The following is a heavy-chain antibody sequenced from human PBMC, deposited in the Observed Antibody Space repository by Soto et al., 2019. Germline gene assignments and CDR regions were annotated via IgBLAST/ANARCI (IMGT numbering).Heavy chain of an antibody. Sequence: QVQLAQSPAEVKKPGASVRVSCKASGYTFIKYGIAWVRQAPGQGLEWMGWISPYDDKTIYAQTFQGRVTLTADRSSRTFYFDRSSLKSNDTAVYYCARGGYYDNVWGKLSHYGLDKWGQGTSVTFSS. J-gene: IGHJ6*02. CDR1: GYTFIKYG. D-gene: IGHD3-16*01. CDR2: ISPYDDKT. CDR3: ARGGYYDNVWGKLSHYGLDK. V-gene: IGHV1-18*01.